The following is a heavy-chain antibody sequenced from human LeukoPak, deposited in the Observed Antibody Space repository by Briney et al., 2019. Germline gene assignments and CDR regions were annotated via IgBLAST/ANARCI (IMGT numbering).Heavy chain of an antibody. J-gene: IGHJ6*03. Sequence: ASVKVSCKASGYTFTSYGISWVRQAPGQGLEWMGWINPNSGSTNYAQKFQGRVTMTRDTSISTAYMELSRLRSDDTAVYYCARAVGITGTTARYYYYMDVWGKGTTVTVSS. D-gene: IGHD1-7*01. V-gene: IGHV1-2*02. CDR1: GYTFTSYG. CDR2: INPNSGST. CDR3: ARAVGITGTTARYYYYMDV.